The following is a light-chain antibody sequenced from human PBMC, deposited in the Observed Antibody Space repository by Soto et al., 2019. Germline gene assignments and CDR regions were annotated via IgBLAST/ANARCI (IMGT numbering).Light chain of an antibody. J-gene: IGLJ1*01. CDR1: SSDVGGYIY. Sequence: LTQPASVSGSPGQSITISCTGTSSDVGGYIYVSWYQQHPGKAPKLMIYEVSNRPSGVSNRFSGSKSGNTASLTISGLQAEDEADYYCSSYSRSSFYVFGTGTKVTVL. CDR3: SSYSRSSFYV. CDR2: EVS. V-gene: IGLV2-14*01.